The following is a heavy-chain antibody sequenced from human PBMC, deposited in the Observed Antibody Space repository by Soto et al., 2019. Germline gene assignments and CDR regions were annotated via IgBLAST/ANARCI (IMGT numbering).Heavy chain of an antibody. V-gene: IGHV5-51*01. CDR2: IKPGTSDI. CDR3: ARQLSHICDS. D-gene: IGHD3-3*02. CDR1: GYKFGSAW. J-gene: IGHJ4*02. Sequence: DSLTISRKGVGYKFGSAWIGLVRQMPGKGLEWMGIIKPGTSDIRYSPSCRGHVTISADEAVSTAYLQWSSLKASDTAMYYCARQLSHICDSWGQGTLVTVSS.